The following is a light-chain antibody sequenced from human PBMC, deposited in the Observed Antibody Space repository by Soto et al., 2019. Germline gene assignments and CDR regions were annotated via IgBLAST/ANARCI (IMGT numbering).Light chain of an antibody. J-gene: IGLJ2*01. Sequence: QTVVTQEPSFSVSPGGTVTLTCGLSSGSVSTSYFPSWYQQTPGQAPRTLIYSTNTCSSGVPDRFSGSILGNKAALTITGAQADDESDYYCVLYMGSAIVLFGGGTKLTVL. V-gene: IGLV8-61*01. CDR3: VLYMGSAIVL. CDR1: SGSVSTSYF. CDR2: STN.